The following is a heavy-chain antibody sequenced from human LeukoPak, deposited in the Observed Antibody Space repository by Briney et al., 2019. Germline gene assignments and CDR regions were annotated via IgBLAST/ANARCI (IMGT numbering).Heavy chain of an antibody. CDR3: AKYESAMGYYYYGMDV. CDR2: IYSGGST. D-gene: IGHD5-18*01. V-gene: IGHV3-66*01. J-gene: IGHJ6*02. CDR1: GFTVSSNY. Sequence: GGSLRLSCAASGFTVSSNYMSWVRQAPGKGLEWVSVIYSGGSTYYADSVKGRFTISRDNSKNTLYLQMNSLRAEDTAVYYCAKYESAMGYYYYGMDVWGQGTTVTVSS.